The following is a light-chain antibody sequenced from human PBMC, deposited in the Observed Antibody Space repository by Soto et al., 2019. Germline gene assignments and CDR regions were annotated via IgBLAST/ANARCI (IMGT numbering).Light chain of an antibody. V-gene: IGKV1-39*01. CDR3: QQYDNLPYT. J-gene: IGKJ2*01. CDR1: QSISSY. CDR2: AAS. Sequence: DIQMTQSPSSLSASVGDRVTITCRASQSISSYLNWYQQKPGKAPKLLIYAASSLQSGVPSRFSGSGSGTDFTLTISSLQPEDFAIYYCQQYDNLPYTFGQGTKVDIK.